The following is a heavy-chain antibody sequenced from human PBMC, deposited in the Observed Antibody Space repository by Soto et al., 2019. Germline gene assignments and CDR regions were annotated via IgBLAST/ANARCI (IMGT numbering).Heavy chain of an antibody. D-gene: IGHD2-21*01. J-gene: IGHJ4*02. V-gene: IGHV3-64D*06. CDR3: VKIRYGGESGFDY. CDR1: GFTFSTYS. CDR2: IISNGGIT. Sequence: GGSLRLSCSASGFTFSTYSMHWVRQAPGKGLEYISTIISNGGITYYADPVKGRFTISRDNSKNTLYLQMSSLRVEDTAVYYCVKIRYGGESGFDYWGQGTLVTVSS.